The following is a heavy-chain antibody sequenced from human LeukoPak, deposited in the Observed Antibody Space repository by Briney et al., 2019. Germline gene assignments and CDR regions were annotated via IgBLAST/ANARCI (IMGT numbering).Heavy chain of an antibody. J-gene: IGHJ6*02. Sequence: GPVKVSCKASGYTFTSYGISWVRQAPGQGLEWMGWISAYNGNTNYAQKLQGRVTMTTDTSTSTAYMELRSLRSDDTAVYYCARMYYYDSSGERHYYGMDVWGQGTTVTVSS. D-gene: IGHD3-22*01. CDR3: ARMYYYDSSGERHYYGMDV. CDR1: GYTFTSYG. CDR2: ISAYNGNT. V-gene: IGHV1-18*01.